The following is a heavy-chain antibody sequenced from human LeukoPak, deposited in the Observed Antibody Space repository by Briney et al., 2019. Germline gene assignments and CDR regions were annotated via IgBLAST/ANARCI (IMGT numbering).Heavy chain of an antibody. CDR1: GYTFTDYY. CDR3: ARAPHDSSGYYYVSFDY. Sequence: ASVKVSCKVSGYTFTDYYMHWVHQAPGKGLEWMGLVDPEDGETIYAEKFQGRVTITRDTSTSTVYMELSSLRSEDKGVYYCARAPHDSSGYYYVSFDYWGQGPLVTVSS. V-gene: IGHV1-69-2*01. CDR2: VDPEDGET. D-gene: IGHD3-22*01. J-gene: IGHJ4*02.